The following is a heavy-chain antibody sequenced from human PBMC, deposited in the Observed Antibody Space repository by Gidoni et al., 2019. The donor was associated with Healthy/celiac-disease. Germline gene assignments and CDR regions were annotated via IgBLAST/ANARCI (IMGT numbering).Heavy chain of an antibody. J-gene: IGHJ4*02. CDR2: IKSKTDGGTT. CDR1: GFPFSNAW. CDR3: TTDKKVSGISY. V-gene: IGHV3-15*01. D-gene: IGHD3-22*01. Sequence: EVQLVESGGGLVKPGGSLRLSCAASGFPFSNAWMSWVRQAPGKGLAWVGRIKSKTDGGTTDYAAPVKGRFTISRDESKNTLYLQMNSLKTEDTAVYYCTTDKKVSGISYWGQGTLVTVSS.